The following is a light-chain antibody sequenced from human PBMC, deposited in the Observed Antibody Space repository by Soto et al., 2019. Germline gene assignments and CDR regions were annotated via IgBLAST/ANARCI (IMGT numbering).Light chain of an antibody. CDR1: QIIITY. Sequence: DIQMTQSPSSLSASVGDRVTITCRASQIIITYLNWYQQKPGKVPKLLIFAASSLQSGVPSRFSGIGSGTDFTLTINSLQPEDFATYYCQQSYSSLYTFGQGTKLEIK. CDR2: AAS. V-gene: IGKV1-39*01. J-gene: IGKJ2*01. CDR3: QQSYSSLYT.